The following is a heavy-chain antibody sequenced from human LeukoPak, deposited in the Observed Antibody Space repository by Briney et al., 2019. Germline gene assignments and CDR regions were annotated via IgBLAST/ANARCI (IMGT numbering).Heavy chain of an antibody. Sequence: SETLSLTCTVSGGSISSYYWTWIRQPAGKGLEWIGRVFTSGTTNYNPSLKSRVTMSVDTSKNQFSLKLGSVTAADTAVYYCARGFFYMDVWGQGTTVTVSS. CDR2: VFTSGTT. CDR3: ARGFFYMDV. J-gene: IGHJ6*03. V-gene: IGHV4-4*07. D-gene: IGHD3-3*01. CDR1: GGSISSYY.